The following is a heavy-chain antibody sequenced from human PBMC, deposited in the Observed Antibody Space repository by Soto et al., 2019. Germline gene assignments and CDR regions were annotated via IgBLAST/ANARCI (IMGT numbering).Heavy chain of an antibody. J-gene: IGHJ6*02. D-gene: IGHD1-26*01. CDR3: ARGIVGATYYYYGMDV. CDR1: GYTFTGYY. V-gene: IGHV1-2*02. CDR2: INPNSGGT. Sequence: ASVKVSCKASGYTFTGYYMHWVRQAPGQGLEWMGWINPNSGGTNYAQKFQGRVTMTRDTSISTAYMELSRLRSDDTAVYYCARGIVGATYYYYGMDVWGQGPTVTVYS.